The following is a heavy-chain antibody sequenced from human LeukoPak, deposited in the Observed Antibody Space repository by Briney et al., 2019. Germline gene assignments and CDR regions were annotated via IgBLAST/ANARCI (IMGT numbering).Heavy chain of an antibody. D-gene: IGHD3-10*01. Sequence: GASVKVSCKASGYTFTSYGISWVRQAPGQGLEWMGWISAYNGNTNYAQKLQGRVTMTTDTSTSTDYMELRSLGSDDTAVYYCARDRLVRGTNYYYGMDVWGQGTTVTVSS. CDR1: GYTFTSYG. J-gene: IGHJ6*02. CDR2: ISAYNGNT. CDR3: ARDRLVRGTNYYYGMDV. V-gene: IGHV1-18*01.